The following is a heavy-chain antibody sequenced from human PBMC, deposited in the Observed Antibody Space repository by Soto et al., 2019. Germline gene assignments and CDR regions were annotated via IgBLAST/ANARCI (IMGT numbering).Heavy chain of an antibody. Sequence: PSETLSLTCTVSGGSISSGGYYWSWIRQHPGKGLEWIGYIYYSGSTYYNPSLKSRVTISVDTSKNQFSLKLSSVTAADTAVYYCARVRVIITMVRGVIPRGMDVWGQGTTVTVS. V-gene: IGHV4-31*03. J-gene: IGHJ6*02. D-gene: IGHD3-10*01. CDR2: IYYSGST. CDR3: ARVRVIITMVRGVIPRGMDV. CDR1: GGSISSGGYY.